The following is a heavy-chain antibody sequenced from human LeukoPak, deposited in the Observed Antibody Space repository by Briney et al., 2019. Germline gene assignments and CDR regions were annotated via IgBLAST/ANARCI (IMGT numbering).Heavy chain of an antibody. CDR3: ARLSGKWT. J-gene: IGHJ5*02. CDR2: IYYSGNT. Sequence: PSETLSLTCTVSGGSISGYYWSWIRQPPGKGLEWIGYIYYSGNTNYNPSLKSRVTISVDTSRNQLSLKLTSVTAADTAVYYCARLSGKWTWGQGTLVTVSS. D-gene: IGHD1-26*01. V-gene: IGHV4-59*01. CDR1: GGSISGYY.